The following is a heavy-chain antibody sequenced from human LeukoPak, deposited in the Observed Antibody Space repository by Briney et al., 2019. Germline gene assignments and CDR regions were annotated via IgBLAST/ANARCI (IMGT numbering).Heavy chain of an antibody. CDR1: GFTFSDYY. CDR2: ISNSGDTV. Sequence: EGSLRLSCAASGFTFSDYYMNWIRQAPGKGLEWISFISNSGDTVYYADSVKGRFTMSRDNAKNSLYLQMNSLRAEDTAVYYCARKLSGCYFDYWGQGTLVTVSS. D-gene: IGHD1-26*01. J-gene: IGHJ4*02. CDR3: ARKLSGCYFDY. V-gene: IGHV3-11*01.